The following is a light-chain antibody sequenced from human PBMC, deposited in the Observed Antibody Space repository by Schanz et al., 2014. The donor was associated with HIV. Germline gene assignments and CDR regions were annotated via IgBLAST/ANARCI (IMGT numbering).Light chain of an antibody. CDR1: SSNIGAGYD. CDR2: DDN. Sequence: QSVLTQPPSLSGAPGQRVSLSCNGSSSNIGAGYDVHWYQQFPGTAPRLLIFDDNSRPSGVPDRFSGSKSGTSASLAITGLQAEDEADYYCSSYTSSSTLVFGGGTKLTVL. V-gene: IGLV1-40*01. J-gene: IGLJ2*01. CDR3: SSYTSSSTLV.